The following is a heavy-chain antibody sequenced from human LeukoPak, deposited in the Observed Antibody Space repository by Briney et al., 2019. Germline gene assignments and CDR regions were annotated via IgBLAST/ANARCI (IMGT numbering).Heavy chain of an antibody. CDR3: ARGVCSSTSCPFDY. J-gene: IGHJ4*02. CDR1: GFTFSSYA. CDR2: ISSNGGST. D-gene: IGHD2-2*01. Sequence: GGSLRLSCAASGFTFSSYAMHWVRQAPGKGLEYVSAISSNGGSTYYANSVKGRFTISRDNSKNTLYLQMGSLGAEDMAVYYCARGVCSSTSCPFDYWGQGTLVTVSS. V-gene: IGHV3-64*01.